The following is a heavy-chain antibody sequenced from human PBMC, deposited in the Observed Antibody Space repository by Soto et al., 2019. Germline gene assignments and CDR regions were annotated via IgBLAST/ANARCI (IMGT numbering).Heavy chain of an antibody. D-gene: IGHD3-22*01. Sequence: QVQLVESGGGVVQPGTSLRLTCAASGFTFSGSGMHWVRQAPGRGLEWVALVSNDGTRKYYVDSVKGRFTISRDNSENTLYLQMNSLRAEDTAVYYCARWVGGSMYDNSGKYDSWGQGTLVTVSS. CDR2: VSNDGTRK. V-gene: IGHV3-30*03. J-gene: IGHJ5*01. CDR3: ARWVGGSMYDNSGKYDS. CDR1: GFTFSGSG.